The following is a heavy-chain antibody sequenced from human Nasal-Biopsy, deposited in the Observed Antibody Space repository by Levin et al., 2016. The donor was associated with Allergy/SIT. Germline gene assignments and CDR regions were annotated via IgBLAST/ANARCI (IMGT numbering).Heavy chain of an antibody. CDR1: GVSISSGNYS. V-gene: IGHV4-30-2*06. CDR3: ADVHLRL. D-gene: IGHD1-1*01. J-gene: IGHJ4*02. Sequence: SETLSLTCTVSGVSISSGNYSWSWVRQSPGRGLEWIAYIHHSGNTYYNPSLKGRVTISEEGPKNQFSLKLNSVTAADTAVYYCADVHLRLWGQGTLVTVSS. CDR2: IHHSGNT.